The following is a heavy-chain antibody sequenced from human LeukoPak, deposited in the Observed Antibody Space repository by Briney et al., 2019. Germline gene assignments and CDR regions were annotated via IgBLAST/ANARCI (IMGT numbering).Heavy chain of an antibody. Sequence: GGSLRLSCAASGFTFSSYAMSWVRQAPGKGLEWVSAISGSGGSTYYADSVKGRFTISRDNSKNTLYLEMSSLRAEDTAVYYCAKVQMWLADYYYFDYWGQGTLVTVSS. CDR2: ISGSGGST. CDR3: AKVQMWLADYYYFDY. V-gene: IGHV3-23*01. D-gene: IGHD4/OR15-4a*01. J-gene: IGHJ4*02. CDR1: GFTFSSYA.